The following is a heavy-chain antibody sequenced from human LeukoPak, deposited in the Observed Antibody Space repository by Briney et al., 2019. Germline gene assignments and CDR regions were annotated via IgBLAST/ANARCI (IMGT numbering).Heavy chain of an antibody. V-gene: IGHV1-18*01. D-gene: IGHD6-19*01. CDR1: GYAFTSYG. J-gene: IGHJ4*02. CDR3: ARTYSSGWYSGY. CDR2: ISAYNGNT. Sequence: ASVKVSCKASGYAFTSYGISWVRQAPGQGLEWMGWISAYNGNTNYAQKLQGRVTMTTDTSTSTAYMELRSLRSDDTAVYYCARTYSSGWYSGYWGQGTLVTVSS.